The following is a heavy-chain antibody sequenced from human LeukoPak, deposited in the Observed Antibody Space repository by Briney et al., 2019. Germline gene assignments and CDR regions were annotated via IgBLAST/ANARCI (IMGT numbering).Heavy chain of an antibody. CDR2: IYNSGNT. Sequence: SETLSLTCTVSGDSITRNYWSWIRQPAGKGLEGIGRIYNSGNTNYSPSLESRVTMSTDTSKNQFSLKLSSVTAADTAVYYCARGSFDSSGYYVFDYWGLGTRVTVSS. CDR1: GDSITRNY. D-gene: IGHD3-22*01. CDR3: ARGSFDSSGYYVFDY. J-gene: IGHJ4*02. V-gene: IGHV4-4*07.